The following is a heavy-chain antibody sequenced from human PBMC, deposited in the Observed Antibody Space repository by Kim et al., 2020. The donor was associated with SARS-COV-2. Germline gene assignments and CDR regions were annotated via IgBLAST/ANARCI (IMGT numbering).Heavy chain of an antibody. CDR3: ARGVDYGDHERTFDY. CDR1: GGSISSYY. CDR2: IYYSGST. D-gene: IGHD4-17*01. Sequence: SETLSLTCTVSGGSISSYYWSWIRQPPGKGLEWIGYIYYSGSTNYNPSLKSRVTISVDTSKNQFSLKLSSVTAADTAVYYCARGVDYGDHERTFDYWGQGTLVTVSS. V-gene: IGHV4-59*01. J-gene: IGHJ4*02.